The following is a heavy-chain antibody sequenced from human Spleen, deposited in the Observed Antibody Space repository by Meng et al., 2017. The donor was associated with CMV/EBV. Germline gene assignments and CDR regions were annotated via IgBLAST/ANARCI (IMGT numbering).Heavy chain of an antibody. CDR1: GFTFSSYE. CDR3: ARGFLTGYYKLYYYYYGMDV. CDR2: ISSSGSTI. D-gene: IGHD3-9*01. Sequence: GESLKISCAASGFTFSSYEMNWVRQAPGKGLEWVSYISSSGSTICYADSVKGRFTISRDNAKNSLYLQMNSLRAEDTAVYYCARGFLTGYYKLYYYYYGMDVWGQGTTVTVSS. V-gene: IGHV3-48*03. J-gene: IGHJ6*02.